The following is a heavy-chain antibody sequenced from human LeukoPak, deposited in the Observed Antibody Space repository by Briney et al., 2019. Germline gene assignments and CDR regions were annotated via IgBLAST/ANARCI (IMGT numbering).Heavy chain of an antibody. J-gene: IGHJ5*02. CDR3: ARGRGYSYGSNWFDP. V-gene: IGHV4-34*01. D-gene: IGHD5-18*01. CDR2: INHSGST. Sequence: SETPSLTCAVYGGSFSGYYWSWIRQPPGKGLEWIGEINHSGSTNYNPSLKSRVTISVDTSKNQFSLKLSSVTAADTAVYYCARGRGYSYGSNWFDPWGQGTLVTVSS. CDR1: GGSFSGYY.